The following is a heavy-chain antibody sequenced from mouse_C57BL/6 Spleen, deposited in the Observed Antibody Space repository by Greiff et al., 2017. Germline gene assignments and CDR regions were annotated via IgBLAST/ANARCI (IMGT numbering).Heavy chain of an antibody. CDR2: ISDGGSYT. Sequence: EVQLVESGGGLVKPGGSLKLSCAASGFTFSSYAMSWVRQTPEKRLEWVATISDGGSYTYYPDNVKGRFTISRDNAKNNLYLQMSHLKSEDTAMYYCAREYDYDGYFDVWGTGTTVTVSS. CDR1: GFTFSSYA. CDR3: AREYDYDGYFDV. J-gene: IGHJ1*03. D-gene: IGHD2-4*01. V-gene: IGHV5-4*01.